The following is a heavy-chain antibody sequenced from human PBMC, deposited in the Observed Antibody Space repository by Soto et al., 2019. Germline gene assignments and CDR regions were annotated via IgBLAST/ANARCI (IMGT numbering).Heavy chain of an antibody. J-gene: IGHJ4*02. V-gene: IGHV3-23*01. D-gene: IGHD5-18*01. CDR2: ISGSGGST. CDR3: AKDPLEIQLWPKYYFDY. Sequence: ILFCAACGFTVRGYAMGWVRQAPGKGLEWVSAISGSGGSTYYADSVKGRFTISRDNSKNTLYLQMNSLRAEDTAVYYCAKDPLEIQLWPKYYFDYWGQGTLVTVSS. CDR1: GFTVRGYA.